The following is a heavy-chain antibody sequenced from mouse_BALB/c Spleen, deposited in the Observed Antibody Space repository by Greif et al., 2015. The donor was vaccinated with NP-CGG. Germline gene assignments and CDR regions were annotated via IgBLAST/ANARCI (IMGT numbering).Heavy chain of an antibody. CDR1: GYTFSSYW. Sequence: VQLQQSGAELMKPGASVKISCKATGYTFSSYWIEWVKQRPRHGLEWIGEILPGSGSTNYNEKFKGKATFTADTPSNTAYMQLSSLTSEDSAVYYCARSYYGSSYPLYAMDYWGQGTSVTVSS. CDR2: ILPGSGST. CDR3: ARSYYGSSYPLYAMDY. J-gene: IGHJ4*01. V-gene: IGHV1-9*01. D-gene: IGHD1-1*01.